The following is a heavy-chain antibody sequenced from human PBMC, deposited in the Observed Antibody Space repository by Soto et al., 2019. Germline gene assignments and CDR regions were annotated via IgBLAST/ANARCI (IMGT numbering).Heavy chain of an antibody. CDR2: MFYSGSS. V-gene: IGHV4-59*11. CDR3: ARAASRRVYYYDY. Sequence: QVQVEESGPCLVQPSETLSLTCTVSGDSFTTHYWSWIRQPPGKGLEWLGYMFYSGSSNHSPSLQSRISISVDRSKNQFSLKLTSVTAADTAVYYCARAASRRVYYYDYWGQGTLVTVS. CDR1: GDSFTTHY. J-gene: IGHJ4*02.